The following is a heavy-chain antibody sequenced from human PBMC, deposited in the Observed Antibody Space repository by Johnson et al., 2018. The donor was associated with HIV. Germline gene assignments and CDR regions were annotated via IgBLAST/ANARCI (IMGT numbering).Heavy chain of an antibody. V-gene: IGHV3-15*01. CDR1: GFTFSGSA. CDR3: TTGQLGGASDI. CDR2: IKSKTDGGTT. Sequence: VQLVESGGGLEQPGGSLRLSCAASGFTFSGSAMHWVRQASGKGLEWVGRIKSKTDGGTTDYAAPVKGRFTISRDDSKNTLYLQMNSLKIEDTAVYYCTTGQLGGASDIWGQGTMVTVSS. J-gene: IGHJ3*02. D-gene: IGHD6-13*01.